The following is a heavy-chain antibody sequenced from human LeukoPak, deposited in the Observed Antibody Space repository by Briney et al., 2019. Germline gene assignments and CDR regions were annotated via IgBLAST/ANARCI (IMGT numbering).Heavy chain of an antibody. CDR2: IYYSGST. Sequence: SETLSLTCTVSGGSISSYYWSWIRQPPGKGLEWIGYIYYSGSTTYNPSLKSRVTISLDTSKNQVSLKLTSVTAADTAVYYCARQDEFAVDYWGQGTLVTVSS. D-gene: IGHD2-21*01. V-gene: IGHV4-59*08. CDR1: GGSISSYY. CDR3: ARQDEFAVDY. J-gene: IGHJ4*02.